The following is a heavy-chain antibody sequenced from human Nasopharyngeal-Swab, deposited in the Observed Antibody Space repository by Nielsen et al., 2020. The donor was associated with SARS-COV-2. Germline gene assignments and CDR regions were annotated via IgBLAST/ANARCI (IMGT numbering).Heavy chain of an antibody. V-gene: IGHV3-11*04. D-gene: IGHD1-1*01. CDR3: ARPRLPAGGHEADDY. CDR2: TSGSGNTK. Sequence: RLSCAASGFTFSDYYMSWIRQAPGKGLEWISFTSGSGNTKYYADSVKGRFTISRDNAKNSLYLQMNSLRADDTAVYYCARPRLPAGGHEADDYWGQGTLVTVSS. J-gene: IGHJ4*02. CDR1: GFTFSDYY.